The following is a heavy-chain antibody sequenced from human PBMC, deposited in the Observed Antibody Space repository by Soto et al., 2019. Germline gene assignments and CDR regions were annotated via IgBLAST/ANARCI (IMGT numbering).Heavy chain of an antibody. J-gene: IGHJ4*02. CDR1: GGSISSDY. V-gene: IGHV4-59*01. CDR3: ARVGSSGWYQRGEYYFDY. Sequence: PSETLSLTCTVSGGSISSDYCIWIRQPTGKGLEWIGYIYYSGSTIYNPSLKSRVTISVDTSKNQFSLKLSSVTAADTAVSYCARVGSSGWYQRGEYYFDYWGQGTLVTVS. D-gene: IGHD6-19*01. CDR2: IYYSGST.